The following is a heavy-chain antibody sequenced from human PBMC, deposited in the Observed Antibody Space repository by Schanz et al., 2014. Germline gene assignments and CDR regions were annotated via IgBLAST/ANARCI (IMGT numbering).Heavy chain of an antibody. CDR3: ARGGPAYYFDD. Sequence: DVHLLESGGGLVQPGGSLRLSCAASGFSFSSYAMGWVRQARGKGLEWVSFIYIGGNTYYADSVKGRFTISRDNSKNTVYIQMNSLRAEDTAVYYCARGGPAYYFDDWGQGTLVTVSS. J-gene: IGHJ4*02. CDR1: GFSFSSYA. CDR2: IYIGGNT. V-gene: IGHV3-66*01.